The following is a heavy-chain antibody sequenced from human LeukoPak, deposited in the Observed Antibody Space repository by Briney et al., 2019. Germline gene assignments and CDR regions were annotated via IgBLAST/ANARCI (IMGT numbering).Heavy chain of an antibody. CDR3: ARGGRYSYPPFDY. Sequence: SETLSLTCTVSGGSISSHYWSWIRQPPGKGLEWIGYIYYSGSTNYNPSLKSRVTISVDTSKNQFSLKLSSVTAADTAVYYCARGGRYSYPPFDYWGQGTLVTVSS. CDR2: IYYSGST. J-gene: IGHJ4*02. V-gene: IGHV4-59*11. D-gene: IGHD5-18*01. CDR1: GGSISSHY.